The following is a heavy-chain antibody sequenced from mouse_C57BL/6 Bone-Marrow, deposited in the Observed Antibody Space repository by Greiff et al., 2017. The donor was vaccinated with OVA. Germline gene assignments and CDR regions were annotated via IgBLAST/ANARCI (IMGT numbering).Heavy chain of an antibody. Sequence: QVQLQQPGAELVKPGASVTLSCKASGYTFTSYWMHWVKQRPGRGLEWIGRIDPNSGGTTYNEKFKSKATLTVDKPSSTAYMQLSSLTSEDSADYYCARWSYDGYPYYFDYWGQGTTLTVSS. CDR3: ARWSYDGYPYYFDY. V-gene: IGHV1-72*01. J-gene: IGHJ2*01. D-gene: IGHD2-3*01. CDR2: IDPNSGGT. CDR1: GYTFTSYW.